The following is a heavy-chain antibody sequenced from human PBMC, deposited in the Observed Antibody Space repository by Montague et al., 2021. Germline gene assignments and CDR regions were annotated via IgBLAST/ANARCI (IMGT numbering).Heavy chain of an antibody. V-gene: IGHV4-39*01. J-gene: IGHJ5*02. CDR1: GGSFSSNSYC. Sequence: SETLSLTCTVSGGSFSSNSYCWTWIRQPPGMGLVYVMPPFNTANSYYSPSLKSRITISVDTSKNQFSLRLSAVTAADTAVYYCARSLFVICGSSYSGFDPWGKGTLVTVSS. CDR2: PFNTANS. CDR3: ARSLFVICGSSYSGFDP. D-gene: IGHD2-15*01.